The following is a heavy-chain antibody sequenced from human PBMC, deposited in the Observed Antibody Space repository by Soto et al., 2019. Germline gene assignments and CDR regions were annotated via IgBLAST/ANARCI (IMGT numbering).Heavy chain of an antibody. V-gene: IGHV1-69*15. J-gene: IGHJ3*01. Sequence: QVQLVQSGAEVKKPGSSVKVSCKASGGTFSTSSMNWVRQAPEQGPEWMGNILPIFGTADYAQKFQGRVTXTXXXPXETVYMALRSLLSADTAVYYCGRGHEFGGNSDAFDVWGQGTVVTFSS. CDR1: GGTFSTSS. CDR2: ILPIFGTA. D-gene: IGHD2-21*02. CDR3: GRGHEFGGNSDAFDV.